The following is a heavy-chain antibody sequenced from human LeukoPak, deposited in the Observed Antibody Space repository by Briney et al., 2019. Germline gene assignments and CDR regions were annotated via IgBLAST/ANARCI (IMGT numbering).Heavy chain of an antibody. D-gene: IGHD3-10*01. CDR2: MNSDGSTT. V-gene: IGHV3-74*01. CDR1: GFTFSSYW. CDR3: ARFGKYGSWYFDY. J-gene: IGHJ4*02. Sequence: QPGGPLGLSCAASGFTFSSYWMHWVRQAPGKGLVWVSRMNSDGSTTNYADSVKGRFTISRDNAKNSLSLQMNSLRAEDTAVYYCARFGKYGSWYFDYWGQGTLVTVSS.